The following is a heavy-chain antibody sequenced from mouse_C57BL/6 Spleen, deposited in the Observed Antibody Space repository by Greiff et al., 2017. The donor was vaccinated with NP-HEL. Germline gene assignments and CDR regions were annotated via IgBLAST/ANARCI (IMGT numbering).Heavy chain of an antibody. J-gene: IGHJ2*01. V-gene: IGHV1-15*01. CDR1: GYTFTDYE. CDR2: IDPETGGT. D-gene: IGHD2-2*01. CDR3: TRRNYGYDEGVLDY. Sequence: QVQLQQSGAELVRPGASVTLSCKASGYTFTDYEMHWVKQTPVHGLEWIGAIDPETGGTAYNQKFKGKAILTADKSSSTAYMELRSLTSEDSAVYYCTRRNYGYDEGVLDYWGQGTTLTVSS.